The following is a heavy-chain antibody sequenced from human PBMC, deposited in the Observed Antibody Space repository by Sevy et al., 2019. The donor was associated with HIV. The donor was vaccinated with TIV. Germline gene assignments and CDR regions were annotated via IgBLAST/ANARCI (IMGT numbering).Heavy chain of an antibody. J-gene: IGHJ4*02. D-gene: IGHD2-2*01. CDR3: ARVIVAVAGGNDYFDY. Sequence: GGSLRLSCLVSGFTFSSSWMMWARQAPGKGLERVANIKADGSESYYVDTVKGRFTISRDNAKNSLFLQMDGLRAEDTAVYYCARVIVAVAGGNDYFDYWGQGILVTDSS. CDR1: GFTFSSSW. V-gene: IGHV3-7*04. CDR2: IKADGSES.